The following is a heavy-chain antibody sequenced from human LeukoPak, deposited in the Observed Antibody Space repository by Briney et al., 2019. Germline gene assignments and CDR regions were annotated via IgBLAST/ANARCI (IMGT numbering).Heavy chain of an antibody. CDR3: ARAPSYYGSGSYLYYFDY. Sequence: GGSLILSCAASGFTFSDYYMSWIRQAPGKGLEWVSYISSSSSYTNYADSVKGRFTISRDNAKNSLYLQMNSLRAEDTAVYYCARAPSYYGSGSYLYYFDYWGQGTLVTVSS. CDR1: GFTFSDYY. D-gene: IGHD3-10*01. V-gene: IGHV3-11*05. CDR2: ISSSSSYT. J-gene: IGHJ4*02.